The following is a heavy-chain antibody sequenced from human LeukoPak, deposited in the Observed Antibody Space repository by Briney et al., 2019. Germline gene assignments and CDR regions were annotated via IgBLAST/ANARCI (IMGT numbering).Heavy chain of an antibody. CDR1: GGSISSYY. J-gene: IGHJ3*02. V-gene: IGHV4-59*01. CDR2: IYYSGST. CDR3: AREGGSYYLDAFDI. Sequence: SETLSLTCTVSGGSISSYYWSWIRQPPGKGLEWIGYIYYSGSTNYSPSLKSRVTISVDTSKNQFSLKLSSVTAADTAVYYCAREGGSYYLDAFDIWGQGTMVTVSS. D-gene: IGHD1-26*01.